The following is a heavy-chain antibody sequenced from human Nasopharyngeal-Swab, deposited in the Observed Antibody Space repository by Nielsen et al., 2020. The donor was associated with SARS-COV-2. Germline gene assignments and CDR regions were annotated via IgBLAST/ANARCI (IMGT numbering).Heavy chain of an antibody. J-gene: IGHJ6*02. Sequence: SVKVSCKASGGTFSSYAISWVRQAPGQGLEWMGGIIPIFGTANYAQKFQGRVTITADVSTSTAYMKLSSLRSEDTAVYYCARRPYSSSSGDYYYGMDVWGQGTTVTVSS. CDR3: ARRPYSSSSGDYYYGMDV. CDR1: GGTFSSYA. D-gene: IGHD6-6*01. V-gene: IGHV1-69*13. CDR2: IIPIFGTA.